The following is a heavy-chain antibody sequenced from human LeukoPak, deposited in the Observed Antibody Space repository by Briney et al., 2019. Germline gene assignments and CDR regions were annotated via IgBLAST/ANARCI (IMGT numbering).Heavy chain of an antibody. V-gene: IGHV1-2*02. CDR3: ARVKGDYYESSGYYHHAFDI. D-gene: IGHD3-22*01. Sequence: ASVKVSLKSTVDTFTHDYMHSVRQAPGQGLEWMGWINPNSGGTNYAQNFQGRVTMTRDTSISTASMELSRLRSDDTAVYYCARVKGDYYESSGYYHHAFDIWGQGTMVTVSS. CDR1: VDTFTHDY. CDR2: INPNSGGT. J-gene: IGHJ3*02.